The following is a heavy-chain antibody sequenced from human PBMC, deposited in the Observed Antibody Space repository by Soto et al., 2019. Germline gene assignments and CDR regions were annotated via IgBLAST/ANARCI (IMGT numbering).Heavy chain of an antibody. CDR2: SYSGGST. D-gene: IGHD1-1*01. Sequence: GGSLSLSCAASGFTVSSNYMSWVRQAPGKGLEWVSVSYSGGSTYYADSVKGRFTISRDNSKNPLYLQMNSLRAEDTAVYYCARVEITHAFDIWGQGTMVTVSS. V-gene: IGHV3-66*01. CDR3: ARVEITHAFDI. CDR1: GFTVSSNY. J-gene: IGHJ3*02.